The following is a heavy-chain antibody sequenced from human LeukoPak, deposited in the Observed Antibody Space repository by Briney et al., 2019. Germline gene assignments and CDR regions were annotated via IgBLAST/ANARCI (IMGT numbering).Heavy chain of an antibody. CDR3: AREELLLGYFDY. D-gene: IGHD2-15*01. CDR2: IYYSGST. Sequence: SETLSLTCTVSGGSISSGDYYWSWIRQPPGKGLEWIGYIYYSGSTYYNPSLKSRVTISVDTSKNQFSLKLSSVPAADTAVYYCAREELLLGYFDYWGQGTLVTLSS. V-gene: IGHV4-30-4*01. CDR1: GGSISSGDYY. J-gene: IGHJ4*02.